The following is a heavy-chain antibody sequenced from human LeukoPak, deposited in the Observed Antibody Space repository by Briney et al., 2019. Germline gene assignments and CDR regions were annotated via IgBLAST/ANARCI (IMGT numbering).Heavy chain of an antibody. V-gene: IGHV1-46*01. CDR1: GYTFTSYY. J-gene: IGHJ4*02. CDR2: INPSGGST. Sequence: ASVKVSCKASGYTFTSYYMHWVRQAPGQGLEWMGIINPSGGSTSYAQKFQGRVTMTRDMSTSTVYMELSSLRSEDTAVYYCAITSGGHTAMADYWGQGTLVTVSS. D-gene: IGHD5-18*01. CDR3: AITSGGHTAMADY.